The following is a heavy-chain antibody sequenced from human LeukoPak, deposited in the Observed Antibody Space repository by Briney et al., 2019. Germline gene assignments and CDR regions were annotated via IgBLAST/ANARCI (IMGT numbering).Heavy chain of an antibody. CDR2: ISSSSSTI. D-gene: IGHD3-22*01. J-gene: IGHJ4*02. Sequence: GGSLRLSCAASGFTFSSYSMNWVRQAPGKGLEWVSYISSSSSTIYYADSVKGRFTIPRDNSKNTLYLQMNSLRAEDTAVYYCAKGTHYYDSSGYWYFDYWGQGTLVTVSS. CDR1: GFTFSSYS. V-gene: IGHV3-48*01. CDR3: AKGTHYYDSSGYWYFDY.